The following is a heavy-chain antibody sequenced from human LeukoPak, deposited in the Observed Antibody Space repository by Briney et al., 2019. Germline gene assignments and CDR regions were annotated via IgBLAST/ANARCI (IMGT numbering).Heavy chain of an antibody. Sequence: PGGSLRLSCAASGFTVSSNYMSWVRQAPGKGLEWVGRIKSKTDGGTTDYAAPVKGRFTISRDDSKNTLYLQMNSLKTEDTAVYYCTTVSSEVRDFDYWGQGTLVTVSS. V-gene: IGHV3-15*01. CDR2: IKSKTDGGTT. CDR3: TTVSSEVRDFDY. J-gene: IGHJ4*02. CDR1: GFTVSSNY.